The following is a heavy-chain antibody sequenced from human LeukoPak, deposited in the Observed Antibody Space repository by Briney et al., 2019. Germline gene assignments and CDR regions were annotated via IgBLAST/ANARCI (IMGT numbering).Heavy chain of an antibody. Sequence: GRSLRLSCAASGFTFDDYAMHWVRQAPGKGLEWVSGISWNSGSIGYADSVKGRFTISRDNAKNSLYLQMNSLRAEDMALYYCAKGSSEEQLVVVMDYWGQGTLVTVSS. J-gene: IGHJ4*02. CDR3: AKGSSEEQLVVVMDY. CDR2: ISWNSGSI. CDR1: GFTFDDYA. V-gene: IGHV3-9*03. D-gene: IGHD6-6*01.